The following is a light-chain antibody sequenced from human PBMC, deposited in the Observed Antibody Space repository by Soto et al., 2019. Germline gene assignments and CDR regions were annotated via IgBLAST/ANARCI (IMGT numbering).Light chain of an antibody. CDR2: GAS. CDR1: QSVSNNY. V-gene: IGKV3-20*01. CDR3: QQYDSSPRT. J-gene: IGKJ1*01. Sequence: IVLTQSPCTLSLSPGERATLSCRASQSVSNNYLAWYQQKPGQAPRLLIYGASTRATGIPARFSGSGSGTDFTLTINRLEPEDFAVYHCQQYDSSPRTFGQGTKVDIK.